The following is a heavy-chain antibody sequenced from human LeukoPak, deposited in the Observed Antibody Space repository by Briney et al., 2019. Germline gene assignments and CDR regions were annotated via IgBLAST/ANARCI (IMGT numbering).Heavy chain of an antibody. Sequence: KPGGSLRLSCIASRFTFSDYYMTWIRQAPGKGLEWVSYISSSGNTIYYADSVKGRFTISRDNAGNSLYLQMNSLRAEDTAVYYCARDRGFWRTIDYWGQGTLVTVPS. D-gene: IGHD3-3*01. V-gene: IGHV3-11*01. CDR2: ISSSGNTI. CDR3: ARDRGFWRTIDY. CDR1: RFTFSDYY. J-gene: IGHJ4*02.